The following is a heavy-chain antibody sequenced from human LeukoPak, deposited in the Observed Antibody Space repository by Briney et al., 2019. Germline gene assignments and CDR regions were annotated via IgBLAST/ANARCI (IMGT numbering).Heavy chain of an antibody. Sequence: PSETLSLTCTVSGGSISSYYWSWIRQPPGKGLEWIGYIYYSGSTNYNPSLKSRVTISVDTSKNQFSLKLSSVTAADTAVYYCARVADSSGYPYWYFDLWGRGTLVTVSS. CDR1: GGSISSYY. CDR2: IYYSGST. D-gene: IGHD3-22*01. J-gene: IGHJ2*01. V-gene: IGHV4-59*12. CDR3: ARVADSSGYPYWYFDL.